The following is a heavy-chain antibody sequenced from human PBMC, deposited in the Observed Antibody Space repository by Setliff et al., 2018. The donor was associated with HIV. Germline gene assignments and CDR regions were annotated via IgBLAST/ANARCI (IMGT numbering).Heavy chain of an antibody. CDR1: GVSISSYY. D-gene: IGHD6-13*01. CDR2: IDHSGYT. J-gene: IGHJ5*02. Sequence: PSETLSLTCGVSGVSISSYYWSWIRQPPGKRLEWIGYIDHSGYTTYNPPLKSRVTISLDTSKNQVSLKLSSVAAADTAVYYCVRDVYTSNWYLNWFDPWGQGTLVTVSS. V-gene: IGHV4-59*01. CDR3: VRDVYTSNWYLNWFDP.